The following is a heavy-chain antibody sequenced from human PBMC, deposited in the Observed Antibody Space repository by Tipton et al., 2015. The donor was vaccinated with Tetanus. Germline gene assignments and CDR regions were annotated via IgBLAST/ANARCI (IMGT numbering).Heavy chain of an antibody. Sequence: LRLSCTVSGGSISSSSYYWGWIRQPPGKGLEWIGSIYYSGSTYYNPSLKSRVTISVDTSKNRFSLKLSSVTAADTAVYYCARSPVFYYDSSGYAFDIWGQGTMVTVSS. V-gene: IGHV4-39*01. CDR2: IYYSGST. CDR3: ARSPVFYYDSSGYAFDI. CDR1: GGSISSSSYY. J-gene: IGHJ3*02. D-gene: IGHD3-22*01.